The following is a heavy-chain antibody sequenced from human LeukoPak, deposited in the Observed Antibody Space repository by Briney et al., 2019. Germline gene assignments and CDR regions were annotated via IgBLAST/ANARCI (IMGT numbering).Heavy chain of an antibody. CDR3: ARVRYDFWSGSNWFDP. V-gene: IGHV3-21*01. CDR1: GFTFSSYS. J-gene: IGHJ5*02. D-gene: IGHD3-3*01. CDR2: ISSSSSYI. Sequence: PGGSLRLSCAASGFTFSSYSMNWVRQAPGKGLEWVSSISSSSSYIYYADSVKGRFTISRDNAKNSLYLQMNSLRAEDTAVYYCARVRYDFWSGSNWFDPWGQGTLVTVSS.